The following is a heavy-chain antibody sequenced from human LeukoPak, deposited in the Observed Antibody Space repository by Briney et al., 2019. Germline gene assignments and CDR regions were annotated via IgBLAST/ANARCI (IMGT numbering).Heavy chain of an antibody. J-gene: IGHJ4*02. V-gene: IGHV7-4-1*02. CDR3: ARDVKQWLANFDY. CDR2: INTNTGNP. D-gene: IGHD6-19*01. Sequence: ASVMVSCKASGYSFTSYAMNWVRQAPGQGLEWMGWINTNTGNPTYAQGFTGRFVFSLDIAVSTAYLQISGLKAEDTAVYYCARDVKQWLANFDYWGQGILVTVSS. CDR1: GYSFTSYA.